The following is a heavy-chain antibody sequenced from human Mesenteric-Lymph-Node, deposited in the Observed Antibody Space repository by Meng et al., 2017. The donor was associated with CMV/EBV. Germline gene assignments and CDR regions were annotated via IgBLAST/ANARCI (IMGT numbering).Heavy chain of an antibody. Sequence: GGSLRLSCAASGFTFSSYWMTWVRQAPGKGLEWVANIKQDGSENYYMDSVKGRFTISRDNAKNSLYLQMNSLRAEDTAVYYCARARGGFSSSWPRGGAFDIWGQGTMVTVSS. CDR2: IKQDGSEN. J-gene: IGHJ3*02. CDR1: GFTFSSYW. CDR3: ARARGGFSSSWPRGGAFDI. V-gene: IGHV3-7*01. D-gene: IGHD6-13*01.